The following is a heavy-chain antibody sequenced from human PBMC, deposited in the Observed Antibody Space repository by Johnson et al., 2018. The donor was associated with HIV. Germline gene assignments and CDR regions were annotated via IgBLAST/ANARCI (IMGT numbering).Heavy chain of an antibody. Sequence: VQLVESGGGLVQPGGSLRLSCAASGFTFSSYWMSWVRQAPGKGLEWVANIKQDGSEKYYVDSVKGRFTISRDNAKNSLYLQMNSLRAEDTAVYYCARDQEQWLHPHAFGIWGQGTMVTVSS. D-gene: IGHD6-19*01. V-gene: IGHV3-7*01. CDR3: ARDQEQWLHPHAFGI. CDR2: IKQDGSEK. J-gene: IGHJ3*02. CDR1: GFTFSSYW.